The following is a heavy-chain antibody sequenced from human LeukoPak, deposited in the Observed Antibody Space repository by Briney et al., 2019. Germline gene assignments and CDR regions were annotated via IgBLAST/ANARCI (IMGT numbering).Heavy chain of an antibody. Sequence: PGESLRLSCAASGFTFSSYEMNWVRQAPGKGLEWVSYISCRGGAIYYADSLKGRFTISRDNAKNSLYLQMSSLRAEDTAIYYCAKLTEVAPTRPQGFDLWGRGTLVSLST. CDR1: GFTFSSYE. J-gene: IGHJ2*01. V-gene: IGHV3-48*03. CDR3: AKLTEVAPTRPQGFDL. D-gene: IGHD5-12*01. CDR2: ISCRGGAI.